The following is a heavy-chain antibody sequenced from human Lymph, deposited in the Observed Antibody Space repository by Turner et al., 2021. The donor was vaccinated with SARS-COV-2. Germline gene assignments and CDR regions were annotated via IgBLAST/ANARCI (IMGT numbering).Heavy chain of an antibody. V-gene: IGHV3-53*01. CDR2: IYSGGST. J-gene: IGHJ6*02. CDR3: ARDLMEAGGMDV. Sequence: EVRRVASGGGFIHRGGSLRLPCAASGFTVSSNYMSWVRQAPGKGLEWVSIIYSGGSTYYADSVKGRLTISRDNSKNTLYLQMNSLRAEDTAVYYCARDLMEAGGMDVWGQGTTVTVSS. D-gene: IGHD6-19*01. CDR1: GFTVSSNY.